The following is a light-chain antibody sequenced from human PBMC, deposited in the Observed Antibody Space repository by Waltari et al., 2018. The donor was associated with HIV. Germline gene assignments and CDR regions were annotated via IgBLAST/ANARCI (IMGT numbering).Light chain of an antibody. J-gene: IGKJ4*01. CDR3: QQYNNWPPLT. CDR2: GAS. Sequence: EIVMTQSPATRSVSPGERATLSCRASQRVSTNLAWYQQKPVQPPRLLIYGASTRATGIPARFSGSGSGTEFTLTISSLQSEDFAVYYCQQYNNWPPLTFGGGTKVEIK. V-gene: IGKV3-15*01. CDR1: QRVSTN.